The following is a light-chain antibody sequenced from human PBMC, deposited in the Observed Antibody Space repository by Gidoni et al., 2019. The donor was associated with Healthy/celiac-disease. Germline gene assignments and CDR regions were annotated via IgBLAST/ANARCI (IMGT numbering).Light chain of an antibody. CDR1: SSNIGSNT. J-gene: IGLJ1*01. V-gene: IGLV1-44*01. CDR2: SNT. CDR3: AAWDDSLNGLV. Sequence: QSVLTQPPSASGTPGQRVTISCSGSSSNIGSNTVNWYQQLPGTAPKLLIYSNTPRPSGVPDRFSGSKSGTSASLAISGLQSEDEADYYCAAWDDSLNGLVFGTGTKVTVL.